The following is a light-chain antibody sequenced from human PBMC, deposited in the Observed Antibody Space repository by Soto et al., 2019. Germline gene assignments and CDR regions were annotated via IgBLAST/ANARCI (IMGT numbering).Light chain of an antibody. CDR1: SGHSSYA. Sequence: QLVLTQSPSASVSLGASVKLTCTLSSGHSSYAIAWHQQQPEKGPRYLMKLDSDGSHTKGDAIPDRFSGSSSGAERYLTISSLQSEDEADYYCQTWGTGIHVVFGGGTQLTVL. CDR3: QTWGTGIHVV. V-gene: IGLV4-69*01. J-gene: IGLJ2*01. CDR2: LDSDGSH.